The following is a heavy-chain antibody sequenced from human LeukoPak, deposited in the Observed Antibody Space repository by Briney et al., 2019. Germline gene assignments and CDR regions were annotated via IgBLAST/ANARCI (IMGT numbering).Heavy chain of an antibody. CDR3: AKDLPDIVVVTATKRPYYFDY. CDR1: GFTFSSYG. CDR2: IRYDGSNK. V-gene: IGHV3-30*02. D-gene: IGHD2-21*02. J-gene: IGHJ4*02. Sequence: GGSLRLSCAASGFTFSSYGMHWGRQAPGKGLEWVAFIRYDGSNKYYADSVKGRFTISRDNSKNTLYLQMNSLRAEDTAVYYCAKDLPDIVVVTATKRPYYFDYWGQGTLVTVSS.